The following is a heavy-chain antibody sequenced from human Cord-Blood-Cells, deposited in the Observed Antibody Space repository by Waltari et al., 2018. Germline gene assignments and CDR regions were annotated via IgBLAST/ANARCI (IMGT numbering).Heavy chain of an antibody. J-gene: IGHJ4*02. D-gene: IGHD3-10*01. CDR1: GFHFSSYG. CDR2: ISYDGSNK. CDR3: AKEDSEYYFDY. Sequence: QVQLVESGGGVVQTGRSLGLSCAASGFHFSSYGMHWVRQAPGKGLELVAVISYDGSNKYYADSVKGRFTISRDNSKNTLYLQMNSLRAEDTAVYYCAKEDSEYYFDYWGQGTLVTVSS. V-gene: IGHV3-30*18.